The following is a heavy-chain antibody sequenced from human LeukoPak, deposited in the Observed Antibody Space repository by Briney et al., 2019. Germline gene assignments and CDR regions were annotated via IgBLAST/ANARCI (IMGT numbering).Heavy chain of an antibody. CDR3: ARVVGTVTTYFDY. V-gene: IGHV4-38-2*02. J-gene: IGHJ4*02. Sequence: PSETLSLTCTVSGYSISSGYYWGWIRQPPGKGLEWIGSIYHSGSTYYNPSLKSRVTISVDTSKNQFSLKLSSVTAADTAVYYCARVVGTVTTYFDYWGQGTLVTVSS. CDR2: IYHSGST. CDR1: GYSISSGYY. D-gene: IGHD4-17*01.